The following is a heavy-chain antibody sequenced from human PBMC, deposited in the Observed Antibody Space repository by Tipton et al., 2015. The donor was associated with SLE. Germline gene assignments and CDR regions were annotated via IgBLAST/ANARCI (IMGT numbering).Heavy chain of an antibody. CDR1: GGSISSYY. V-gene: IGHV4-59*01. J-gene: IGHJ4*02. CDR3: ARDSSRYYDSSGFDY. CDR2: IYYSGST. Sequence: TLSLTYTVSGGSISSYYWSWIRQPPGKGLEWIGYIYYSGSTNYNPSLKSRVTISVDTSKNQFSLKLSSVTAADTAVYYCARDSSRYYDSSGFDYWGQGTLVTVSS. D-gene: IGHD3-22*01.